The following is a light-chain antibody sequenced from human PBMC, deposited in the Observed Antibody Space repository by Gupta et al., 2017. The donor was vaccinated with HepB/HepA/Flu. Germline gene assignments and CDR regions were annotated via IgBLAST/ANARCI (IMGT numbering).Light chain of an antibody. CDR2: DVS. V-gene: IGLV2-14*03. Sequence: QSALTQPASVSGFPGQSITISCTGSSSDVGGFNSVSWYQQYPGRAPKLLIYDVSNRPSGVSYRFSGSKSGNTASLTISGLQAEDDADYYCSSFRTGSTLVVFGGGTKVTVL. J-gene: IGLJ2*01. CDR3: SSFRTGSTLVV. CDR1: SSDVGGFNS.